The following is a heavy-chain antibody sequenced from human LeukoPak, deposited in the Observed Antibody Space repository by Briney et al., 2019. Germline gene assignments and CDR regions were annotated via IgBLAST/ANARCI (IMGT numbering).Heavy chain of an antibody. CDR3: ARDGLGFGELLPLFDY. D-gene: IGHD3-10*01. CDR1: GFTFSSYA. V-gene: IGHV3-30*04. Sequence: GGSLRLSCAASGFTFSSYAMHWVRQAPGKGLEWVAVISHDGSNKYYADSVKGRFTISRDNSKNTLYLQMNSLRAEDTAVYYCARDGLGFGELLPLFDYWGQGTLVTVSS. CDR2: ISHDGSNK. J-gene: IGHJ4*02.